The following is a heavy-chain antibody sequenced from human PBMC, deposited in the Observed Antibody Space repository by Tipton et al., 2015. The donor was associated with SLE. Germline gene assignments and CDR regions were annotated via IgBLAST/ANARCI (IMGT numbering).Heavy chain of an antibody. V-gene: IGHV3-73*01. J-gene: IGHJ5*02. D-gene: IGHD3-22*01. CDR3: ARDPETDYHASSGS. CDR1: GLSFSDSI. Sequence: SLRLSCTASGLSFSDSIIHWVRQVSGKGLEWVGRVRGKTHHYGAPYTASVTGRFTISRDDSKNTAYLRMNSLRAEDTGVYYCARDPETDYHASSGSWGQGTLVTVSS. CDR2: VRGKTHHYGA.